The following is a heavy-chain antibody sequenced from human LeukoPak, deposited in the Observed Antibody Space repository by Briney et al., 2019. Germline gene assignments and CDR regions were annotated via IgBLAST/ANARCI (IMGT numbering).Heavy chain of an antibody. Sequence: SETLSLTCTVSGYSISSGYYWAWLRQSPGKGLEWIGNVYHDGRTYYNPSLKSRVTISVDTSTNQFSLKLSSVTAADTAVYYCARVDGATTYFDYWGQGTLVTVSS. D-gene: IGHD4-17*01. CDR2: VYHDGRT. V-gene: IGHV4-38-2*02. CDR3: ARVDGATTYFDY. CDR1: GYSISSGYY. J-gene: IGHJ4*02.